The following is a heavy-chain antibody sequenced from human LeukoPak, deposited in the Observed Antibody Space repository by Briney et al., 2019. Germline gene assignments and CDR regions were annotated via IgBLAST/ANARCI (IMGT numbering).Heavy chain of an antibody. V-gene: IGHV4-59*01. CDR1: GGSNSSYY. D-gene: IGHD1-26*01. Sequence: SEALSLXCTVSGGSNSSYYWSWIRQPPGKGLESIGYIYYSGSTNYNPSLKSRVTISVDTSKNQFSLKLSSVTAADTAVYYCATTQGVQWELPNWYFDLWGRGTLVTVSS. CDR2: IYYSGST. J-gene: IGHJ2*01. CDR3: ATTQGVQWELPNWYFDL.